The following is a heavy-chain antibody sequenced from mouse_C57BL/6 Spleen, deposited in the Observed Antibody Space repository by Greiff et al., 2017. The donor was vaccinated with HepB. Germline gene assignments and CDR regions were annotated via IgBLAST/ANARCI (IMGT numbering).Heavy chain of an antibody. D-gene: IGHD1-1*01. V-gene: IGHV5-17*01. Sequence: EVQGVESGGGLVKPGGSLKLSCAASGFTFSDYGMHWVRQAPEKGLEWVAYISSGSSTIYYSDTVKGRFTISRDNAKNTLFLQMTSLRSEDTAMYYCATYYYGSWFAYWGQGTLVTVSA. CDR2: ISSGSSTI. CDR3: ATYYYGSWFAY. CDR1: GFTFSDYG. J-gene: IGHJ3*01.